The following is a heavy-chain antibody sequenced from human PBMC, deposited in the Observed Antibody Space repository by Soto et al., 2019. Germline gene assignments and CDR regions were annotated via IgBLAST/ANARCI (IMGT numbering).Heavy chain of an antibody. D-gene: IGHD3-16*01. CDR1: GFTFSSYA. CDR2: ISGSGGST. V-gene: IGHV3-23*01. J-gene: IGHJ6*02. CDR3: AKGAHTNYFYYGMDV. Sequence: EVQLLESGGGLVQPGGSLRLSCAASGFTFSSYAMSWVRQAPGKGLEWVSAISGSGGSTYYADSVRGRFTISRDNSKNTLYLQMNSLRDEDTAVSYCAKGAHTNYFYYGMDVWGQGTTVTVSS.